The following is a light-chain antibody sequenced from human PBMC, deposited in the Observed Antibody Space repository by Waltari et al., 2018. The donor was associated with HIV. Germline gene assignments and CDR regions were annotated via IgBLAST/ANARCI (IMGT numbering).Light chain of an antibody. Sequence: EIVMTQSPPTLSVSPGHRVTFSCRASQSISAKVAWYQQRPGQAPRLLIYEAATRPTGIPARFSGSGSGTEFTLTISSLQSEDFATYFCQQYDSGPRGITFGQGTMLEIK. J-gene: IGKJ2*01. V-gene: IGKV3-15*01. CDR2: EAA. CDR3: QQYDSGPRGIT. CDR1: QSISAK.